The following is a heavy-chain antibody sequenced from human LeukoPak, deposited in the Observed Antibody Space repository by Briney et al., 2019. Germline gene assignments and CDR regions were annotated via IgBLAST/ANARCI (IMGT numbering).Heavy chain of an antibody. J-gene: IGHJ5*02. CDR2: IYYSGST. CDR3: ARERQCGGDCSTAGGGFDP. V-gene: IGHV4-59*12. D-gene: IGHD2-21*01. CDR1: GGSISSYY. Sequence: SETLSLTCTVSGGSISSYYWSWIRQPPGKRLEWIGYIYYSGSTNYNPSLKSRVTISVDTSKNQFSLKLSSVTAADTAVYYCARERQCGGDCSTAGGGFDPWGQGTLVTVSS.